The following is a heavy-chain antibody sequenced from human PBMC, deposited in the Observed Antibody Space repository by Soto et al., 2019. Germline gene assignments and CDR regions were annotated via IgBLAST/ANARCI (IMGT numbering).Heavy chain of an antibody. D-gene: IGHD3-22*01. J-gene: IGHJ5*02. CDR2: IYYSGRT. CDR3: GVVVITTGGFDP. V-gene: IGHV4-31*03. Sequence: HVQLQESGPGLVKPSQTLSLTCTVSGGSISSGGYYWSWIRQHPGKGLEWIGYIYYSGRTYYNPYLKSRVTISVDTSKNQFSLQLSSVTAADTAVYYCGVVVITTGGFDPWGQGTLVNVSS. CDR1: GGSISSGGYY.